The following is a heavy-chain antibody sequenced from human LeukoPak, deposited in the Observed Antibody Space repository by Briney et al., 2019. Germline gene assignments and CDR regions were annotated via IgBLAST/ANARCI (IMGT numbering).Heavy chain of an antibody. Sequence: SETLSLTCTVSGGSISGSSYYWGWIRQPPGKGLEWIGSIYYSGSTYYNPSLKSRVTISVDTSKNQFSLKLSSVTAADTAVYYCARLLSLGSFVDYWGQGTLVTVSS. D-gene: IGHD2-15*01. CDR1: GGSISGSSYY. V-gene: IGHV4-39*01. J-gene: IGHJ4*02. CDR3: ARLLSLGSFVDY. CDR2: IYYSGST.